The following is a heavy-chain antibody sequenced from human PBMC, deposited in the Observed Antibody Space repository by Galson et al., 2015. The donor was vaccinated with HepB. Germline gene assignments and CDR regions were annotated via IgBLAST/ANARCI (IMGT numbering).Heavy chain of an antibody. CDR2: ISPSGGAT. Sequence: SLRLSCAASGFTFSNFAMSWVRQAPGKGLQWVSSISPSGGATYYADSVTGRFTISRDNPKNTLYLHLNSLRADDTAVFYCAKDRDYYDSNGYYYLFSWGQGTLVTVSS. D-gene: IGHD3-22*01. CDR1: GFTFSNFA. V-gene: IGHV3-23*01. CDR3: AKDRDYYDSNGYYYLFS. J-gene: IGHJ4*02.